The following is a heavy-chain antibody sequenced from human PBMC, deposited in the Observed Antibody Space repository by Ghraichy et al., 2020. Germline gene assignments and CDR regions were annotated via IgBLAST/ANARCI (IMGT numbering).Heavy chain of an antibody. D-gene: IGHD3-22*01. Sequence: SETLSLTCTVSGDSISRSYWSWIRQPPDKGLEWIGHIYEYGTTNYNPSLTSRVTISADTSKNQFSLELRSLSAADTAVYYCAHSSSWYNWFDPWGQGTLVIVSS. CDR3: AHSSSWYNWFDP. V-gene: IGHV4-59*03. CDR2: IYEYGTT. CDR1: GDSISRSY. J-gene: IGHJ5*02.